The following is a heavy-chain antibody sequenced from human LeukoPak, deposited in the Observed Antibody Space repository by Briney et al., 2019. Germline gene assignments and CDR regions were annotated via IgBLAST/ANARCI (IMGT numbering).Heavy chain of an antibody. CDR2: ISSSSSYI. V-gene: IGHV3-21*01. D-gene: IGHD2-2*01. CDR3: ARDRIVVVPAAYMDDAFDI. Sequence: PGGSLRLSCAASGFTFSSYSMNWVRQAPGKGLEWVSSISSSSSYIYYADSVKGRFTISRDNAKNSLYLQMNSLRAEDTAVYYCARDRIVVVPAAYMDDAFDIWGQGIMVTVSS. CDR1: GFTFSSYS. J-gene: IGHJ3*02.